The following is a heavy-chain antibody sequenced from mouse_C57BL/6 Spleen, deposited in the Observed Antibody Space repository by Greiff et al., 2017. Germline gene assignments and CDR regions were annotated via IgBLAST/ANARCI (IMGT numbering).Heavy chain of an antibody. J-gene: IGHJ2*01. D-gene: IGHD2-3*01. CDR2: IYPRSGNT. CDR3: ARGGYYTDY. Sequence: QVHVKQSGAELARPGASVKLSYKASGYTFTSYGISWVKQRTGQGLEWIGEIYPRSGNTYYNEKFKGKATLTADKSSSTAYMELRSLTSEDSAVYFCARGGYYTDYWGQGTTLTVSS. CDR1: GYTFTSYG. V-gene: IGHV1-81*01.